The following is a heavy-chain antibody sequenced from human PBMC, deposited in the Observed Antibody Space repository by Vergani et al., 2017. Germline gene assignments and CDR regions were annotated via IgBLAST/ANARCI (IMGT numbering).Heavy chain of an antibody. CDR2: INPNSGGT. J-gene: IGHJ4*02. Sequence: QVQLVQSGAEVKKPGASVKVSCKASGYTFTSYYMHWVRQAPGQGLEWMGWINPNSGGTNYAQKFQGRVTMTRDTSISTAYMELSRLRSDDTAVYYCAKDRGVGATPWYFDYWGQGTLVTVSS. D-gene: IGHD1-26*01. CDR3: AKDRGVGATPWYFDY. V-gene: IGHV1-2*02. CDR1: GYTFTSYY.